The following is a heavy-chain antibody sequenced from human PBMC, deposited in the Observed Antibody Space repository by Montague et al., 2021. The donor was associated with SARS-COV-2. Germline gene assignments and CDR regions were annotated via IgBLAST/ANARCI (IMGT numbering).Heavy chain of an antibody. D-gene: IGHD3-10*01. J-gene: IGHJ6*02. CDR1: GGSFSGYY. Sequence: SETLSLTCAVYGGSFSGYYWSWIRQPPGKGPEWIGEINHSGSTNCNPSLKSRVTISVDTSKNQFSLKLSSVTAADTAVYYCARGRRILLWFGELLSGGDYYGMDVWGQGTTVTVSS. V-gene: IGHV4-34*01. CDR2: INHSGST. CDR3: ARGRRILLWFGELLSGGDYYGMDV.